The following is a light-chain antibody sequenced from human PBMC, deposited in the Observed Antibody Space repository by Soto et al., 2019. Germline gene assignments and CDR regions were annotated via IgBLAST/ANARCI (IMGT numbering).Light chain of an antibody. CDR2: KAS. Sequence: DIQMTQSPSTLSGSVGDRVTITCRASQTISSWLAWYQQKPGKAPKLLIYKASTLKSGVPSRFSGSGSGTELTLNISSLQPDDFATYYCQHYNSYSEAFGQGTKVDIK. CDR1: QTISSW. CDR3: QHYNSYSEA. J-gene: IGKJ1*01. V-gene: IGKV1-5*03.